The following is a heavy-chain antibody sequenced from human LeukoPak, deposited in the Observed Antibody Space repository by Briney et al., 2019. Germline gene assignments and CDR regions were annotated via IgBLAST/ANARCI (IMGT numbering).Heavy chain of an antibody. V-gene: IGHV3-74*01. D-gene: IGHD2-2*01. CDR1: GFTVSSNY. CDR3: ARDLGYCSSTSCGGVA. Sequence: GGSLRLSCAASGFTVSSNYMSWVRQAPGKGLVWVSRINTDGSSTSYADSVKGRFTISRDNAKNTLYLQMNSLRAEDTAVYYCARDLGYCSSTSCGGVAWGQGTLVTVSS. CDR2: INTDGSST. J-gene: IGHJ5*02.